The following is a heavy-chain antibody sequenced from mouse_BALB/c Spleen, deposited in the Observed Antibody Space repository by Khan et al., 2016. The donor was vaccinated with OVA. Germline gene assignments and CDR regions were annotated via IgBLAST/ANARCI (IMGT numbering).Heavy chain of an antibody. CDR1: GYSITSDYA. D-gene: IGHD4-1*01. CDR2: ISYSGST. V-gene: IGHV3-2*02. J-gene: IGHJ4*01. Sequence: EVQLQESGPGLVKPSQSLSLTCTVTGYSITSDYAWNWIRQFPGNKLEWMGYISYSGSTSYNPSLKSRISITRDTSKNQFFLQLNSVTTEDTATSDCAEGPNLSMDYWGQGTSVTVSS. CDR3: AEGPNLSMDY.